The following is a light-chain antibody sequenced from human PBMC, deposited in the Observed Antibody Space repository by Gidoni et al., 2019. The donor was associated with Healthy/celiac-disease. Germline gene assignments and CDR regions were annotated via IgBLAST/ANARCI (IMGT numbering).Light chain of an antibody. CDR3: QQYNNWPPRFT. CDR2: GAS. Sequence: EIVMTQSPATLSVSPGERATLSCRASQSVSSNLAWYQQKPGQAPRLLIYGASTRATGIPARFSGSVSGTEFNLTISSLQSEDFAVYYCQQYNNWPPRFTFEPGTKVEIK. V-gene: IGKV3-15*01. J-gene: IGKJ3*01. CDR1: QSVSSN.